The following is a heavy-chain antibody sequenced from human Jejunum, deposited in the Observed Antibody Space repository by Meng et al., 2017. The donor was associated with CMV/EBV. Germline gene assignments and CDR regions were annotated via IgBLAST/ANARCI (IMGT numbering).Heavy chain of an antibody. J-gene: IGHJ5*01. CDR2: IYNSGDI. Sequence: QVPLQESGPGMGRPPETPSFTCSVSGGFVSKYYWGWIRQTPGGGLEWLGYIYNSGDIYYNPFLKGRVTISTDTSKNQFSLKLRYVTAADTAVYYCVRHGDCSSGSCYYHWLDPWGQGSLVTVSS. V-gene: IGHV4-59*02. CDR1: GGFVSKYY. D-gene: IGHD2-2*01. CDR3: VRHGDCSSGSCYYHWLDP.